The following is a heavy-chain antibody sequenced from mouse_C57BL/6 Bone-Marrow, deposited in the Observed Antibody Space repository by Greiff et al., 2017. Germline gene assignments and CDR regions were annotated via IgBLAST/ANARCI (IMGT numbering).Heavy chain of an antibody. CDR2: IYPRDGST. D-gene: IGHD1-1*01. V-gene: IGHV1-85*01. CDR1: GYTFTSYG. CDR3: ARLEFDGSGGDWYFDV. J-gene: IGHJ1*03. Sequence: VQLQQSGPELVKPGASVKLSCKASGYTFTSYGINWVKQRPGQGLEWIGWIYPRDGSTKYNEKFKGKATLTVDTSSSTAYMQLPSLTSEDSAVYFCARLEFDGSGGDWYFDVWGTGTTVTVSS.